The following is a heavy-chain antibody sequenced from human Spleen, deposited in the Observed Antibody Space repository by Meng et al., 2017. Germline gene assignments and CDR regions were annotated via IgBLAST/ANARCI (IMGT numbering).Heavy chain of an antibody. CDR1: GYTFNRYG. CDR3: ARGEQWLVYYFDY. V-gene: IGHV1-18*01. J-gene: IGHJ4*02. D-gene: IGHD6-19*01. CDR2: ISGYNGNI. Sequence: QAQRVQLGAEVKKPGASGKVSCKASGYTFNRYGISWVRQAPGQGLEWMGWISGYNGNIKYAQKFLGRVTVTTDTSTSTAYMELRSLRSDDTAVYYCARGEQWLVYYFDYWGQGTLVTVSS.